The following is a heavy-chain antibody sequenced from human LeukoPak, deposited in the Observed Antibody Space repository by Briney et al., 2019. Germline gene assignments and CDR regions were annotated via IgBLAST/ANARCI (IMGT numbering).Heavy chain of an antibody. J-gene: IGHJ4*02. CDR3: ARDRGVVTTSYYFDY. D-gene: IGHD4-23*01. CDR2: IIPIFGTA. Sequence: SVKVSCKASGGTFSSYAISWVRQAPGQGLEWMGGIIPIFGTANYAQKFQGRVTITADKSTSTAYMELRSLRSDDTAVYYCARDRGVVTTSYYFDYWGQGTLVTVSS. V-gene: IGHV1-69*06. CDR1: GGTFSSYA.